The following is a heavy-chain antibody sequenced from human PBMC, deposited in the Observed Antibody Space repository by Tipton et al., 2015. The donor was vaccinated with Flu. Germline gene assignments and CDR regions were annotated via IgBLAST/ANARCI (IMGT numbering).Heavy chain of an antibody. CDR2: IKYDGSEK. CDR3: ARDLHGSLED. Sequence: GSLRLSCAASGFLFSSYWMAWVRQAPGKGLEWVANIKYDGSEKNYVDSVRGRFTISRDNAKNSLYLQMNSLRAEDTAVYYCARDLHGSLEDWGQGTLVTVSS. V-gene: IGHV3-7*01. J-gene: IGHJ4*02. D-gene: IGHD5-24*01. CDR1: GFLFSSYW.